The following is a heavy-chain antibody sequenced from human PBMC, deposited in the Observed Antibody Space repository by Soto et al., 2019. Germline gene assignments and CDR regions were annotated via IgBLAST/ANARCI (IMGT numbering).Heavy chain of an antibody. CDR2: IYYSGST. CDR1: GGSISSSSYY. D-gene: IGHD3-16*02. J-gene: IGHJ5*02. CDR3: ARPLMITFGGVIVISWFDP. Sequence: PSETLSLTCTVSGGSISSSSYYWGWNRQPPGKGLEWIGSIYYSGSTYYNPSLKSRVTISVDTSKNQFSLKLSSVTAADTAVYYCARPLMITFGGVIVISWFDPWGQGTQVTVSS. V-gene: IGHV4-39*01.